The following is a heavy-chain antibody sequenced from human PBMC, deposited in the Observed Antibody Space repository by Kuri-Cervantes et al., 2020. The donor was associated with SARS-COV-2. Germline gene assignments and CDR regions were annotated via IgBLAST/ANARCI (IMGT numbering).Heavy chain of an antibody. CDR3: ARVETSHYSSYYMDV. Sequence: GGSLRLSCAASGFTFSSYAMSWVRQAPGKGLEWVSAISGSGGSTYYADSVKDRSTISRDNSKNTLSLQMNSLSAEDTAVYFCARVETSHYSSYYMDVWGKGTTVTVSS. CDR2: ISGSGGST. V-gene: IGHV3-23*01. J-gene: IGHJ6*03. CDR1: GFTFSSYA.